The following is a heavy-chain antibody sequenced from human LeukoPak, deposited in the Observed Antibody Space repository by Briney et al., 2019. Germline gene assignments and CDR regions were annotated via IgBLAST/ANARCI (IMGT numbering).Heavy chain of an antibody. CDR3: ARDNGNWNYDY. CDR1: GFTFSSYS. J-gene: IGHJ4*02. CDR2: ISSSSSTI. D-gene: IGHD1-1*01. V-gene: IGHV3-48*04. Sequence: GGSLRLSCAASGFTFSSYSMNWVRQAPGKGLEWASYISSSSSTIYYADSVKGRFTISRDNAKNSLYLQMNSLRAEDTAVYCCARDNGNWNYDYWGQGTLVTVSS.